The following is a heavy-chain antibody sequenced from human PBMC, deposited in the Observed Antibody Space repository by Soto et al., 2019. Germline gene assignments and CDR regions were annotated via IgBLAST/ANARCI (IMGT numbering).Heavy chain of an antibody. CDR1: GGSISSGGYS. CDR2: IYHSGST. J-gene: IGHJ4*02. D-gene: IGHD4-17*01. CDR3: ARGVTTGTTFDY. V-gene: IGHV4-30-2*01. Sequence: QLQLQESGSGLVKPSQTLSLTCAVSGGSISSGGYSCNWIRQPPGKGLEWIGYIYHSGSTYYNPSLKSRVTISVDRSKNQFSLKLSSVTAADTAVYYCARGVTTGTTFDYWGQGTLVTVSS.